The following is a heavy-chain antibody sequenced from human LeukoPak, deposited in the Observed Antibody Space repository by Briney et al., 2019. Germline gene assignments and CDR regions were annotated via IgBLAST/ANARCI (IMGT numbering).Heavy chain of an antibody. J-gene: IGHJ6*02. CDR1: GGSISSGDYY. D-gene: IGHD6-13*01. Sequence: PSETLSLTCTVSGGSISSGDYYWSWIRQPPGKGLEWIGYIYYSRSTYYNPSLKSRVTISVDTSKNQFSLKLSSVTAADTAVYYCASGAAAGWDSYNGVDVWGQGTTVIVSS. CDR2: IYYSRST. V-gene: IGHV4-30-4*01. CDR3: ASGAAAGWDSYNGVDV.